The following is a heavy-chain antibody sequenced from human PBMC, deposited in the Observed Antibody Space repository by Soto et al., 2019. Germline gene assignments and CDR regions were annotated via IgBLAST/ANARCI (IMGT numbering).Heavy chain of an antibody. CDR1: GGSISSYY. D-gene: IGHD4-17*01. Sequence: SETLSLTCTVSGGSISSYYWSWIRQPAGKGLEWIGRIYTSGSTNYNPSLESRVTMSVDTSKNQFSLKLSSVTAADTAVYYCARGDYGGNSVDYWRQGTLVTVSS. J-gene: IGHJ4*02. CDR3: ARGDYGGNSVDY. CDR2: IYTSGST. V-gene: IGHV4-4*07.